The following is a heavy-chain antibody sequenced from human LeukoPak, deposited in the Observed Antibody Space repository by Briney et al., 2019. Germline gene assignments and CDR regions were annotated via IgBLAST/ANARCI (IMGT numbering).Heavy chain of an antibody. V-gene: IGHV1-18*01. CDR1: GYTFTRYT. D-gene: IGHD2-21*01. J-gene: IGHJ3*01. Sequence: ASVKISCKGSGYTFTRYTMNWVRQAPGQGLEWMGWINIYNGNTNYAQKVQDRATMTTDTSTTTAYMELRSLRSDDTAVYYCARSLQGDHFDFWGQGTMVTVSS. CDR3: ARSLQGDHFDF. CDR2: INIYNGNT.